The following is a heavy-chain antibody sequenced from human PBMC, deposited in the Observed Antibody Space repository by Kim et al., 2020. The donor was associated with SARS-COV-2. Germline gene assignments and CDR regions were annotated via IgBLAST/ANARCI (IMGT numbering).Heavy chain of an antibody. V-gene: IGHV3-30*04. Sequence: GGSLRLSCAASGFTFSSYAMHWVRQAPGKGLVRVAVISYDGSNKYYADSVKGRLTISRDNSKNTLYLQMNSLRAEDTAVYYCARDGSNSNSPITMIVVVIGGYFVDWGQGTLVTVSS. D-gene: IGHD3-22*01. CDR2: ISYDGSNK. CDR3: ARDGSNSNSPITMIVVVIGGYFVD. CDR1: GFTFSSYA. J-gene: IGHJ4*02.